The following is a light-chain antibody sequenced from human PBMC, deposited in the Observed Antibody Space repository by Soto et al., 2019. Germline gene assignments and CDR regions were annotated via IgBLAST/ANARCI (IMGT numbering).Light chain of an antibody. CDR1: QSVNNNY. CDR3: QQYSSLWT. V-gene: IGKV3-20*01. CDR2: GAS. J-gene: IGKJ1*01. Sequence: ILLTQSPGTLSLSPGERATLSCRTSQSVNNNYLAWYQQKPGQAPRLLIYGASSRATGIPDRLSGSGSGTDFTLSISRLEPEDFAVYYCQQYSSLWTFGQGTKVDIK.